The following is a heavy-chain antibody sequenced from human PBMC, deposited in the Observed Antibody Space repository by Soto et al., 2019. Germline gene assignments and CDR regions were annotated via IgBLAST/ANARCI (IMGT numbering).Heavy chain of an antibody. Sequence: PGGSLRLSCAASGFTFSSYSMNWVRQAPGKGLEWVSSISSSSSYIYYADSVKGRFTISRDNAKNSLYLQMNSLRAEDTAVYYCARGPGYYYDSSGYYNYRGQGTLVTVSS. V-gene: IGHV3-21*01. CDR1: GFTFSSYS. CDR2: ISSSSSYI. J-gene: IGHJ4*02. D-gene: IGHD3-22*01. CDR3: ARGPGYYYDSSGYYNY.